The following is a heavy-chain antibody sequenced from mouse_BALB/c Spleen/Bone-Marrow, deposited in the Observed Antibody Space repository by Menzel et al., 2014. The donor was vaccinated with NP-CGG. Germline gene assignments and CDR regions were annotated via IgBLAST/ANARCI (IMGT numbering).Heavy chain of an antibody. D-gene: IGHD1-1*01. CDR3: TRFGSSYDWYFDV. J-gene: IGHJ1*01. CDR2: IYPGNSDT. Sequence: EVQLQQSGTVLARPGASVKMSCKASGYSFTNHWLHWVKQRPGQGLEWIGAIYPGNSDTSYNQKFRGKAKLTAATSASTAYMELSSLTNEDSAVYYCTRFGSSYDWYFDVWGAGTTVTVSS. CDR1: GYSFTNHW. V-gene: IGHV1-5*01.